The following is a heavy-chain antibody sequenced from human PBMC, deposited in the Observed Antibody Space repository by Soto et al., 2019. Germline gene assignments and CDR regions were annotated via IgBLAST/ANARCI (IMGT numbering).Heavy chain of an antibody. J-gene: IGHJ4*02. CDR2: IYHSGST. CDR3: ASAGGLGAVAADY. CDR1: GVSISSAASS. Sequence: SETLSLTCAVPGVSISSAASSWSWIRQPPGKGLEWIGYIYHSGSTYYNPSLKSRVTISVDRSKNQLSLKLSSVTAADTAVYYCASAGGLGAVAADYWGQGTLVTVS. D-gene: IGHD6-19*01. V-gene: IGHV4-30-2*01.